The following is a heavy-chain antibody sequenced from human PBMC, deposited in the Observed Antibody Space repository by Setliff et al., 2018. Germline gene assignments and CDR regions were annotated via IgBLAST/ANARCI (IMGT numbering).Heavy chain of an antibody. D-gene: IGHD3-22*01. CDR1: GSSFSSYT. J-gene: IGHJ4*02. Sequence: SVKVSCKASGSSFSSYTISWVRQAPGQGLEWMGRFIPMEGRADYAQNFQGRVTIIADKSTSTVYMEPSSLRSEDTAVYYCARDDSSGYHTTYFDYWGQGTLVTVSS. V-gene: IGHV1-69*08. CDR2: FIPMEGRA. CDR3: ARDDSSGYHTTYFDY.